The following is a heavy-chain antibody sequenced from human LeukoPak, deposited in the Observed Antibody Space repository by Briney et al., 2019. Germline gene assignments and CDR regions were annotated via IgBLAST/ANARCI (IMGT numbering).Heavy chain of an antibody. CDR2: ISDSGGST. V-gene: IGHV3-23*01. CDR1: GITLSNYG. Sequence: GGSLRLSCAVSGITLSNYGMSWVRQAPGKGLEWVAGISDSGGSTNYADSVKGRFTISRDNSKNTLYLQMNSLRAEDTAVYYCAKAPSYYYDSIADYWGQGTLVTVSS. CDR3: AKAPSYYYDSIADY. D-gene: IGHD3-22*01. J-gene: IGHJ4*02.